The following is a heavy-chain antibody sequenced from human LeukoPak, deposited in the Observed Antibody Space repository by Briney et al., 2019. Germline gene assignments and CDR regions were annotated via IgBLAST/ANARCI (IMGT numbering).Heavy chain of an antibody. Sequence: GGSLRLSCAASGFTFSSYWMSWVRQAPGKGLEWVANIKQDGREKYYVDSGKGRCTIPRDHAKNSLYLQMNSLRAEDTAVYYCARPDYGDYEYYFDYWGQGTLVTVSS. D-gene: IGHD4-17*01. J-gene: IGHJ4*02. CDR2: IKQDGREK. V-gene: IGHV3-7*01. CDR3: ARPDYGDYEYYFDY. CDR1: GFTFSSYW.